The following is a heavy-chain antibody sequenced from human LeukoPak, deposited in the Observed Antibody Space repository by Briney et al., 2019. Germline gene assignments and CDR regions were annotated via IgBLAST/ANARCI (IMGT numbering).Heavy chain of an antibody. J-gene: IGHJ4*02. CDR1: GYTFTSYD. V-gene: IGHV1-18*01. D-gene: IGHD3-22*01. CDR3: ARDHWANYYYDSSGYPYPDY. Sequence: ASVKVSCKASGYTFTSYDINWVRQATGQGLEWMGWISAYNGNTNYAQKLQGRVTMTTDTSTSTAYMELRSLRSDGTAVYYCARDHWANYYYDSSGYPYPDYWGQGTLVTVSS. CDR2: ISAYNGNT.